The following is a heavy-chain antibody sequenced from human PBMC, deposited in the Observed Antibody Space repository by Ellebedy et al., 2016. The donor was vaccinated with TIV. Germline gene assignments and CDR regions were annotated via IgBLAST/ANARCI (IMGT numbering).Heavy chain of an antibody. CDR2: INPSGGST. CDR1: GYTFTRYF. V-gene: IGHV1-46*01. CDR3: ARDAPWGTSLAVDY. D-gene: IGHD3-16*01. J-gene: IGHJ4*02. Sequence: ASVKVSXXASGYTFTRYFMHWVRQAPGQGLEWMGNINPSGGSTTYAQKFQGRVTMTRDRSTSTVCMELSSLRSEDTAVYYCARDAPWGTSLAVDYWGQGTLVTVSS.